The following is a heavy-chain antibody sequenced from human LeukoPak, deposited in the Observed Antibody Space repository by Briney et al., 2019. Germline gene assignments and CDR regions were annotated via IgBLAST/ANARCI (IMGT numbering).Heavy chain of an antibody. CDR1: GGSISSGGYY. J-gene: IGHJ5*02. D-gene: IGHD4-17*01. CDR2: IYYSGST. V-gene: IGHV4-31*03. Sequence: PSETLSLTCTVSGGSISSGGYYWSWIRQHPGKGLEWIGYIYYSGSTYYNPSLKSRVTISVDTSKNQFSLKLSSVTAADTAVYYCARAYGDYVPNWFDPWGQGTLVTVPS. CDR3: ARAYGDYVPNWFDP.